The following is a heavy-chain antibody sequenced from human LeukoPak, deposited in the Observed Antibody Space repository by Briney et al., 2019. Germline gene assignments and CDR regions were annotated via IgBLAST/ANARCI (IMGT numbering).Heavy chain of an antibody. V-gene: IGHV4-59*01. CDR1: GGSISSYY. CDR2: IYYSGSN. D-gene: IGHD3-3*01. J-gene: IGHJ5*02. CDR3: ARDSVTIFACDP. Sequence: PSETLSLTCTVSGGSISSYYWSWVRQPPGKGLEWVGYIYYSGSNNYNPSLKSRVTISVDTSKNQFSLKLSSVTAADTGVYYCARDSVTIFACDPWGQGTLVTVSS.